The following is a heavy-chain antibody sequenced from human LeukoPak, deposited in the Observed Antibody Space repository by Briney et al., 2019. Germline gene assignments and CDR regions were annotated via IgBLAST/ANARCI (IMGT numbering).Heavy chain of an antibody. D-gene: IGHD6-19*01. V-gene: IGHV3-23*01. CDR3: AKTTSGWYLSFCDS. J-gene: IGHJ4*02. CDR1: GFTFSNYA. CDR2: ITGSSGST. Sequence: GGSLRLSCAASGFTFSNYAMTWVRQAPGKGLECVSEITGSSGSTYYADSVKGRFTISRDNSQNKLYLQMNRLRAEDTATYYCAKTTSGWYLSFCDSWGQGTRVTVSS.